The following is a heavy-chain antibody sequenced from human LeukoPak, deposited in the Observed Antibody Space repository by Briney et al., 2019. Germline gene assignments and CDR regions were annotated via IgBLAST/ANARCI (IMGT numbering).Heavy chain of an antibody. V-gene: IGHV4-59*01. CDR2: IYYSGST. D-gene: IGHD3-10*01. J-gene: IGHJ4*02. CDR1: GGSISSYY. Sequence: SETLSLTCTVSGGSISSYYWSWFRQPPGKGLEWIGYIYYSGSTNYNPSLKSRVTISVDTSKNQLSLKLSSVTAADTAVYYCARGLRRQVVDYWGQGTLVTVSS. CDR3: ARGLRRQVVDY.